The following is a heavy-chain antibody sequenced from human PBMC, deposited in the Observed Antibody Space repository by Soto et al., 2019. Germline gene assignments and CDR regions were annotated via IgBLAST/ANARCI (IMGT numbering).Heavy chain of an antibody. J-gene: IGHJ4*02. D-gene: IGHD6-6*01. CDR1: GFTFSSYA. CDR2: IPGSGGIT. V-gene: IGHV3-23*01. Sequence: PGGSLTLSCASSGFTFSSYAMSWVRQSPGKGLEWVSAIPGSGGITYYAGSVKGRFTISRDNSKNTLYLQMNNLRVEDTAVYYCAKIGTSSSVSLPLVLLDYWGQGA. CDR3: AKIGTSSSVSLPLVLLDY.